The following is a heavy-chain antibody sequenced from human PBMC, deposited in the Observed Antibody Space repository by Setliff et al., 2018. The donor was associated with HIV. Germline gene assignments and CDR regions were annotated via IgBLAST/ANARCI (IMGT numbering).Heavy chain of an antibody. D-gene: IGHD5-12*01. Sequence: PSETLSLTCTVSGGSISSYYWSWIRQPPGKGLEWIGYIYYSGSTNYNPSLKSRVTISVDTSKNQFSLKLSSVTAADTAVYYCARGSRYGGMDVWGKGTTVTAS. CDR2: IYYSGST. CDR3: ARGSRYGGMDV. V-gene: IGHV4-59*01. CDR1: GGSISSYY. J-gene: IGHJ6*03.